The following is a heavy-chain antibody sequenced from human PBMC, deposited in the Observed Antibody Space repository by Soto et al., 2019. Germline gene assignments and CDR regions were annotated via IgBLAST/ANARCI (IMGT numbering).Heavy chain of an antibody. D-gene: IGHD2-21*02. CDR1: GGSISSGGYY. J-gene: IGHJ6*02. V-gene: IGHV4-31*03. CDR3: ARVCGGDCHYGMDV. CDR2: IYYSGST. Sequence: QVQLQESGPGLVKPSQTLSLTCTVSGGSISSGGYYWSWIRQHPGKGLEWIGYIYYSGSTYYNPSLKSRFTISVDTSKNQFSQKLSSVTAADTAVYYCARVCGGDCHYGMDVWGQGTTVTVSS.